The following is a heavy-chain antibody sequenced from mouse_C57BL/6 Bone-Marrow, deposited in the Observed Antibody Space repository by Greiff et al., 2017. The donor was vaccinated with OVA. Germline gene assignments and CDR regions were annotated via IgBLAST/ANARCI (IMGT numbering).Heavy chain of an antibody. V-gene: IGHV1-31*01. J-gene: IGHJ4*01. CDR2: IYPYNGVS. CDR3: ANNYDGDISMEY. Sequence: VQLQQSGPELVKPGASVKISCKASGYSFTGYYMHWVKQSHGNILDWIGYIYPYNGVSSSNQKFKGQATLTVDKSSSTAYMARRSLTSEESSGYYCANNYDGDISMEYWGQGTSGTVSS. CDR1: GYSFTGYY. D-gene: IGHD2-12*01.